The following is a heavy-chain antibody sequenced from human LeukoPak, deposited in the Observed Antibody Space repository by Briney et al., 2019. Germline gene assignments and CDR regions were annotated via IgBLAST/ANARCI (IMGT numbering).Heavy chain of an antibody. CDR1: GGSFSGYY. V-gene: IGHV4-34*01. CDR3: ARNRVRGNSNPFFDY. CDR2: INHSGST. J-gene: IGHJ4*02. D-gene: IGHD4-11*01. Sequence: SETLSLTCVVYGGSFSGYYWSWIRQPPGKGLEWIGEINHSGSTNYNPSLKSRVTISVDTSKNQFSLKLSSVTAADTAVYYCARNRVRGNSNPFFDYWGQGTLVTVSS.